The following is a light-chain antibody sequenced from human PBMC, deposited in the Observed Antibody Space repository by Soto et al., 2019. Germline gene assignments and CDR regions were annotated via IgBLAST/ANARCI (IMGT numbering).Light chain of an antibody. V-gene: IGKV3-15*01. CDR1: QSVRSN. Sequence: EIVMTQSPATLSVSPGERATLSCRASQSVRSNLAWYQQKPGQAPRLLIYGASTRATGIPARFSGSGSGTEFTLTISSLQSEDFAVYYGQQYNHWPPYTFGQGTKLEIK. J-gene: IGKJ2*01. CDR2: GAS. CDR3: QQYNHWPPYT.